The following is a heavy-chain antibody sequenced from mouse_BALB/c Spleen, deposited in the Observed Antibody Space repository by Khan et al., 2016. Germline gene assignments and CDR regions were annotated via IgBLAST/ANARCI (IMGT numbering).Heavy chain of an antibody. CDR1: GYIFTDYA. D-gene: IGHD2-4*01. CDR3: AREGLNYDYAMDY. CDR2: ISPYYGDS. V-gene: IGHV1S137*01. Sequence: VQLQESGAELVRPGVSVKISCKGSGYIFTDYAVHWVKQSHAKSLEWIGVISPYYGDSSYNQKFKGKATMTVDKSSSTAYMELARLTSEDSAIYYCAREGLNYDYAMDYWGQGTSVTVSS. J-gene: IGHJ4*01.